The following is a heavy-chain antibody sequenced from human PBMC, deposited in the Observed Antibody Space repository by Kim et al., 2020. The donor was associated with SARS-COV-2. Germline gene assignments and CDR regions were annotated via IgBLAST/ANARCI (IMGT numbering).Heavy chain of an antibody. CDR3: ARDRNIVVVPAARYYYYGMDV. Sequence: GGSLRLSCAASGFTFSDYYMSWIRQAPGKGLEWVSYISSSSSYTNYADSVKGRFTISRDNAKNSLYLQMNSLRAEDTAVYYCARDRNIVVVPAARYYYYGMDVWGQGTTVTVSS. J-gene: IGHJ6*02. CDR1: GFTFSDYY. V-gene: IGHV3-11*06. D-gene: IGHD2-2*01. CDR2: ISSSSSYT.